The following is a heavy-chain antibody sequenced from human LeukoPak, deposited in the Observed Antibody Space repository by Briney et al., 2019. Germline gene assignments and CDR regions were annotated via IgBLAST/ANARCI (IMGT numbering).Heavy chain of an antibody. D-gene: IGHD3-10*01. CDR2: VNSDGRST. CDR1: GFTFSYYW. J-gene: IGHJ3*02. CDR3: ARVRGSAFDM. V-gene: IGHV3-74*01. Sequence: GGSLTLSCAASGFTFSYYWMHWVRQAPGKGLVWVSRVNSDGRSTDYTDSVKGRFTISRDNARNTAYLQMNSLRGEVMAVYYCARVRGSAFDMGGRGTMLTVSS.